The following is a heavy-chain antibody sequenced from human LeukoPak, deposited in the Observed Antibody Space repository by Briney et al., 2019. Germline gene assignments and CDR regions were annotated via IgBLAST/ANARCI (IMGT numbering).Heavy chain of an antibody. CDR3: AELHGRINWFDP. CDR2: ITAGGRGAT. CDR1: GFTFDTYD. D-gene: IGHD2-21*01. V-gene: IGHV3-23*01. J-gene: IGHJ5*02. Sequence: GGSLRLSCAASGFTFDTYDVSWVRQAPGKGLEWVSTITAGGRGATYYADSVKGRFTMSRHRSTGTLSLQMNRLRVGDTGVYYCAELHGRINWFDPWGQGTLVTVSS.